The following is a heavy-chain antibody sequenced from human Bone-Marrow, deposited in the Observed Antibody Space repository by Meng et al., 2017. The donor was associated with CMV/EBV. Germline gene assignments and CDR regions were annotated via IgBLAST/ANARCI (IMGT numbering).Heavy chain of an antibody. D-gene: IGHD5-18*01. Sequence: GGSLRLSCAASEFSFSDYYMNWIRQAPGKGLEWVSYISDSGHTIYYADSVKGRFTISRDNAKNSLYLQMNNLRAEDAAVYFCARDLRSGYRYGSYYYYYGMDVWGQGTTVTVSS. J-gene: IGHJ6*02. CDR2: ISDSGHTI. CDR3: ARDLRSGYRYGSYYYYYGMDV. CDR1: EFSFSDYY. V-gene: IGHV3-11*01.